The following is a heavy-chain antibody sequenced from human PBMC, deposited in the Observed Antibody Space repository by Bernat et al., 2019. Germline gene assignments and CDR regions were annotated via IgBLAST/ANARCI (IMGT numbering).Heavy chain of an antibody. D-gene: IGHD6-19*01. CDR2: IWYDGSNK. Sequence: QVQLVESGGGVVQPGRSLRLSCAASGFIFSSYGMHWVRQAPGKGLEWVAVIWYDGSNKYYADSVKGRLTISRDSSKNTLYLQMNSLRAEDTAVYYCARSTERAVAIEYYYYYYGMDVWGQGTTVTVSS. V-gene: IGHV3-33*01. CDR1: GFIFSSYG. CDR3: ARSTERAVAIEYYYYYYGMDV. J-gene: IGHJ6*02.